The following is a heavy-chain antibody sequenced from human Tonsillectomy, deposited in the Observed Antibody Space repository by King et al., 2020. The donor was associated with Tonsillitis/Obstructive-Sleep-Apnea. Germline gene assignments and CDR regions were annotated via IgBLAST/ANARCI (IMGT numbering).Heavy chain of an antibody. V-gene: IGHV4-59*01. CDR3: ARDRPYGGDSKGLDY. CDR2: IYYSGSI. Sequence: QLQESGPGLVKPSETLSLTCTVSGGSISSYYWSWIRQPPGKGLEWIGYIYYSGSINYNPSLKTRVTISVNTSKNQFSLKLSSVTAAATAVYYCARDRPYGGDSKGLDYWGQGTLVTVSS. J-gene: IGHJ4*02. CDR1: GGSISSYY. D-gene: IGHD4-23*01.